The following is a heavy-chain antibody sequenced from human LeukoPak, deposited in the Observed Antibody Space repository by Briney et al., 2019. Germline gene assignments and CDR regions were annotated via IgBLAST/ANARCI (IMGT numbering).Heavy chain of an antibody. CDR3: ARALGVAATFFDY. J-gene: IGHJ4*02. CDR2: INPSGGST. Sequence: GASVKVSCKASGYTFTKFYIHWVRQAPGQGLEWMSLINPSGGSTSYAQKFQGRVTMTRDMSTSTVYMELSSLRSEDTAVYYCARALGVAATFFDYWGQGTLVTVSS. V-gene: IGHV1-46*01. CDR1: GYTFTKFY. D-gene: IGHD2-15*01.